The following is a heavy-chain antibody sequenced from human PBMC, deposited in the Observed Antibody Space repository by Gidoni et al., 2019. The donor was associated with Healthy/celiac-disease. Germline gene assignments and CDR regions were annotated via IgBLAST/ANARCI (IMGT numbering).Heavy chain of an antibody. V-gene: IGHV1-2*07. CDR1: GYTFTGYY. Sequence: VQLVQSGAEVKKPGASVKVSCKASGYTFTGYYMHWVRQAPGQGLEWMGWINPNSGGTNYGHEFQGRVTMTRDTSISTAYMELSRLRSDDTAVDYCARDGVELDAFDIWGQGTMVTVSS. D-gene: IGHD1-1*01. J-gene: IGHJ3*02. CDR2: INPNSGGT. CDR3: ARDGVELDAFDI.